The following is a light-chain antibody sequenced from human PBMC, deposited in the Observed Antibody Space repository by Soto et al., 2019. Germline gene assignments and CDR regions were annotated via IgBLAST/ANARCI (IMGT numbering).Light chain of an antibody. J-gene: IGKJ1*01. V-gene: IGKV3-20*01. CDR1: QSVSSSY. CDR2: VAS. Sequence: EIVLTQSPGTLSLSPGERATLSCRASQSVSSSYLAWYQQKPGQAPRLLISVASSRATGIPDRFSGSGSGTDFSLTISRLEPEDFAVYYCQQYSTSSRTFGQGTKV. CDR3: QQYSTSSRT.